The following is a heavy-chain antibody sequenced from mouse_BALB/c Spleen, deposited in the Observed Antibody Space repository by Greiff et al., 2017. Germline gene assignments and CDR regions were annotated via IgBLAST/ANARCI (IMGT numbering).Heavy chain of an antibody. J-gene: IGHJ3*01. D-gene: IGHD4-1*01. CDR3: AREKTGGFAY. CDR1: GYAFTNYL. CDR2: INPGSGGT. V-gene: IGHV1-54*01. Sequence: QVQLQQSGAELVRPGTSVKVSCKASGYAFTNYLIEWVKQRPGQGLEWIGVINPGSGGTNYNEKFKGKATLTADKSSSTAYMQLSSLTSDDSAVYVCAREKTGGFAYWGQGTLVTVSA.